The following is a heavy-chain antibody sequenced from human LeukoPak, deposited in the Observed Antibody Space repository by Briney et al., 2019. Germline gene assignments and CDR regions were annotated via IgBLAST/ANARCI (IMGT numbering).Heavy chain of an antibody. CDR2: IRYDGSNR. D-gene: IGHD2-21*01. CDR3: AKGGDVRSPFDY. J-gene: IGHJ4*02. CDR1: GFTFSSYG. V-gene: IGHV3-30*02. Sequence: GGSLRLSCAASGFTFSSYGMHWVRQAPGKGLGWVTFIRYDGSNRYYADSVKGRFTISRDNSKNTLYLQMNSLRAEDTAVYYCAKGGDVRSPFDYWGQGTLVTVSS.